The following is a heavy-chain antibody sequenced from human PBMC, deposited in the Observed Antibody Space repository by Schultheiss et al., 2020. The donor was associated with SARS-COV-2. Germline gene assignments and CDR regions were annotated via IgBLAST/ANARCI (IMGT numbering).Heavy chain of an antibody. Sequence: GGSLRLSCAASGFTFSSYWMSWVRQAPGKGLEWVANIKQDGSEKYYVDSVKGRFTISRDNSKNTLYLQMNSLRAEDTAVYYCAKDISKYEYFQHWGQGTLVTVSS. CDR3: AKDISKYEYFQH. CDR2: IKQDGSEK. J-gene: IGHJ1*01. D-gene: IGHD2-2*01. CDR1: GFTFSSYW. V-gene: IGHV3-7*01.